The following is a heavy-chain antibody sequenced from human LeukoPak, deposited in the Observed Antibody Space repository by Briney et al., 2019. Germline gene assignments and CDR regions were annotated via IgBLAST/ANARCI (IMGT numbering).Heavy chain of an antibody. CDR2: ISSSSSYT. CDR1: GFTFSDYY. CDR3: ASGKGGDYRGQEDY. Sequence: PGGSLRLSCAASGFTFSDYYMSWIRQAPGKGPEWVSYISSSSSYTNYADSVKGRFTISRDNAKNSLYLQMNSLRAEDTAVYYCASGKGGDYRGQEDYWGQGTLVTVSS. D-gene: IGHD4-11*01. J-gene: IGHJ4*02. V-gene: IGHV3-11*03.